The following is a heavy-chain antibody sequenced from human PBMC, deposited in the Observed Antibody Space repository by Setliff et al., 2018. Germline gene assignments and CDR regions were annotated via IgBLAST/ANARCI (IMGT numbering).Heavy chain of an antibody. J-gene: IGHJ4*02. D-gene: IGHD3-9*01. Sequence: SETLSLTRSVSGGSISNSYYWGWIRQPPGKGLEWIGSMNYGGGGSTYYNASLKSRVTISVDTSKNQFSLKLNSVTAADTAVYYCANAPRYFDPTGSYFDYWGQGTLVTVSS. CDR2: MNYGGGGST. V-gene: IGHV4-39*07. CDR3: ANAPRYFDPTGSYFDY. CDR1: GGSISNSYY.